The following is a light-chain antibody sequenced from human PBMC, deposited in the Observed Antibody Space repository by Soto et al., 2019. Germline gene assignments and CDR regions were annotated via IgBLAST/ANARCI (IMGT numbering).Light chain of an antibody. V-gene: IGLV2-23*02. CDR2: EVT. J-gene: IGLJ1*01. CDR3: CSYAGSSTFLYV. CDR1: SSDVGSYNL. Sequence: QSVLTQPASVSGSPGQSITISCTGTSSDVGSYNLVSWYQQHPGKAPKLMIYEVTKRPSGVSNRFSGSKSGNTASLTISVLLAEDEADYYCCSYAGSSTFLYVFGTGTKVTVL.